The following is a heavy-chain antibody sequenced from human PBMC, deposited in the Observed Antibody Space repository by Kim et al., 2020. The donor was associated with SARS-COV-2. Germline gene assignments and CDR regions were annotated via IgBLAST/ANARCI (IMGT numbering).Heavy chain of an antibody. V-gene: IGHV3-23*01. J-gene: IGHJ6*02. D-gene: IGHD3-22*01. CDR3: AKESYSSGYYYYGMDV. Sequence: SVKGRFTISRDNSKNTLYLQMNSLRAEDTAVYYCAKESYSSGYYYYGMDVWGQGTTVTVSS.